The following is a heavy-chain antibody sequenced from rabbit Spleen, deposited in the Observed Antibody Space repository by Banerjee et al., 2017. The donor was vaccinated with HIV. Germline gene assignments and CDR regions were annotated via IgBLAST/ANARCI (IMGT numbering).Heavy chain of an antibody. Sequence: QEQLKESGGGLVQPGGSLTLTCTASGFSFSSTYWICWVRQAPGKGLEWIACIYAGSSGSSYYASWAKGRFTFSKTSSTTVDLKMTSLTAADTATYFCARDTGSSFSSYGMDLWGPGTLVTVS. V-gene: IGHV1S45*01. D-gene: IGHD8-1*01. CDR1: GFSFSSTYW. J-gene: IGHJ6*01. CDR3: ARDTGSSFSSYGMDL. CDR2: IYAGSSGSS.